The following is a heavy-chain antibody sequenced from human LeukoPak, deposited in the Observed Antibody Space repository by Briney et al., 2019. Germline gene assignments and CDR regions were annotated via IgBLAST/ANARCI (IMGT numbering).Heavy chain of an antibody. D-gene: IGHD3-9*01. CDR2: INPNSGGT. J-gene: IGHJ6*03. CDR3: ARVRFATIFARHYYMDV. V-gene: IGHV1-2*02. Sequence: GASVKVSCKASGYTFTGYYMHWVRQAPGQGLEWMGWINPNSGGTNYAQKFQGRVTMTRDTSISTAYMELSRLRSDDTAVYYCARVRFATIFARHYYMDVWGKGTTVTISS. CDR1: GYTFTGYY.